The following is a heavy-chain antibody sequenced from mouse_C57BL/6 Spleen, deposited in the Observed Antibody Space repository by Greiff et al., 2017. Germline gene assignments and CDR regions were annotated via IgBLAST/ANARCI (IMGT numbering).Heavy chain of an antibody. CDR2: ISYDGSN. V-gene: IGHV3-6*01. Sequence: EVKLQESGPGLVKPSQSLSLTCSVTGYSITSGYYWNWIRQFPGNKLEWMGYISYDGSNNYNPSLKNRISITRDTSKNQFFLKLNSVTTEDTATYYCARGGYYYGSEYYFDYWGQGTTLTVSS. CDR3: ARGGYYYGSEYYFDY. CDR1: GYSITSGYY. J-gene: IGHJ2*01. D-gene: IGHD1-1*01.